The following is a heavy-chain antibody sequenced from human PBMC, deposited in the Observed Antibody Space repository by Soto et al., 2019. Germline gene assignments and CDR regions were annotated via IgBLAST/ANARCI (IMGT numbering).Heavy chain of an antibody. CDR2: IKPDGSEK. D-gene: IGHD3-22*01. Sequence: EVQLVESGGGLVQPGGSLRLSCEASAFTLSSYWMSWVRQAPGKGLEWVANIKPDGSEKYYVDSVKGRFTISRDNTKNSLYLQMSTLRPDDTAIYYCARDYEIGFDIWGQGTLVTVSS. CDR3: ARDYEIGFDI. CDR1: AFTLSSYW. J-gene: IGHJ3*02. V-gene: IGHV3-7*01.